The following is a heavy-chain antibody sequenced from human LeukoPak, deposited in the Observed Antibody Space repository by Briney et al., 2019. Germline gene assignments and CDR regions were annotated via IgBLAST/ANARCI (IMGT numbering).Heavy chain of an antibody. V-gene: IGHV1-18*01. CDR2: ISSYNGNT. Sequence: ASVKVSCKASGYTFTSYGISWVRQAPGQGLEWMGWISSYNGNTNYAQKLQGRVTMTTDTSTTTAYMELKSLRSDDTAVYYCARVDGYYDSSGYLHDYWGQGTLVTVSS. J-gene: IGHJ4*02. D-gene: IGHD3-22*01. CDR3: ARVDGYYDSSGYLHDY. CDR1: GYTFTSYG.